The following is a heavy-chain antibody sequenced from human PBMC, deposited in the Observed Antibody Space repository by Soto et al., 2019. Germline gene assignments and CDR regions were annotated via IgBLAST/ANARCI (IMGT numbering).Heavy chain of an antibody. D-gene: IGHD6-25*01. CDR2: TYYMSKWYN. V-gene: IGHV6-1*01. J-gene: IGHJ6*02. CDR3: ARGTVAAADEGMHV. Sequence: QSQTLSLTCAISGDSVSSNSAAWNWIRQSPSRGLEWLGRTYYMSKWYNDYAVSVKSLITINPDTSKNHFSLQLNSVTPEDTAVYYCARGTVAAADEGMHVWGQGTLVTVSS. CDR1: GDSVSSNSAA.